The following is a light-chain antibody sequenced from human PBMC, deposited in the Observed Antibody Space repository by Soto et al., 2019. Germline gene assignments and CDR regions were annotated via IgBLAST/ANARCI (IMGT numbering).Light chain of an antibody. CDR2: LGS. Sequence: DIVMTQSPLSLPVTPGEPASISCRSSQSLLHSNGYNYLDWYLQKPGQSPQLPIYLGSNRASGVLDRFSGIGSGTDFTLKISRVEAEDVGVYYCMQALQTRTFGQGTKV. J-gene: IGKJ1*01. CDR1: QSLLHSNGYNY. CDR3: MQALQTRT. V-gene: IGKV2-28*01.